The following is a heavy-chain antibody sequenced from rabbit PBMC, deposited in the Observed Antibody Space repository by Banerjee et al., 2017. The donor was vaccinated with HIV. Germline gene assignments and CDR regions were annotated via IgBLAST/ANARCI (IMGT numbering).Heavy chain of an antibody. D-gene: IGHD6-1*01. J-gene: IGHJ4*01. CDR1: GFSLSSSYW. V-gene: IGHV1S40*01. CDR3: ARDWADSNGYSYAYDLNL. CDR2: IYGGDSATT. Sequence: QSLEESGGDLVKPGASLTLTCKASGFSLSSSYWICWVRQAPGKGLELIGCIYGGDSATTWYASWVNGRFTTSKTSSTPVTLQMTSLTAADTATYFCARDWADSNGYSYAYDLNLWGPGTLVTVS.